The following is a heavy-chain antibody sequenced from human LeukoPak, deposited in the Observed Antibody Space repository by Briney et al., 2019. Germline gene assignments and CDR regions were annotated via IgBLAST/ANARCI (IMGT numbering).Heavy chain of an antibody. CDR2: IRSKANSYAT. CDR3: TTALGDFWSGYYLVDAFDI. J-gene: IGHJ3*02. Sequence: GGSLRLSCAASGFTFSSYWMSWVRQAPGKGLEWVGRIRSKANSYATAYAASVKGRFTISRDDSKNTAYLQMNSLKTEDTAVYYCTTALGDFWSGYYLVDAFDIWGQGTMVTVSS. D-gene: IGHD3-3*01. V-gene: IGHV3-73*01. CDR1: GFTFSSYW.